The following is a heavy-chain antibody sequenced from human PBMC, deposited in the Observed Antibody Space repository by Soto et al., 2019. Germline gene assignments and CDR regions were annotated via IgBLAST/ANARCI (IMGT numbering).Heavy chain of an antibody. J-gene: IGHJ4*02. CDR1: GGSFSSISNHY. V-gene: IGHV4-61*01. CDR2: ISYSGAT. Sequence: SETLSLTCTFSGGSFSSISNHYCSWIRQPPGKGLEWIGYISYSGATSYNPSLKSRLIISVDTSQNQVSLKLASVTAADTAVYYCSRDDSDWFFNWGRGTLVTVS. CDR3: SRDDSDWFFN. D-gene: IGHD3-9*01.